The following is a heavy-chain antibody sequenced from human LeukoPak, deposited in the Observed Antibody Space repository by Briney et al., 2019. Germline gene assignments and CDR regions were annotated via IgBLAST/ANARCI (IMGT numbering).Heavy chain of an antibody. V-gene: IGHV3-48*03. CDR3: ARDPPRGKAAAGLSLRALDI. CDR2: ISSSGSTI. D-gene: IGHD6-13*01. Sequence: HPGGSLRLSCAASGFTFSSYEMNWVRQAPGKGLEWVSYISSSGSTIYYADSVKGRFTISRDNAKDSLYLQMNSLRAEDTAVYYCARDPPRGKAAAGLSLRALDIWGQGTMVTVSS. CDR1: GFTFSSYE. J-gene: IGHJ3*02.